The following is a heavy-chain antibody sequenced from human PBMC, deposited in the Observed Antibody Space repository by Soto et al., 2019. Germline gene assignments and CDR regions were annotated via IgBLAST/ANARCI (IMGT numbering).Heavy chain of an antibody. Sequence: QVQLVESGGGVVQPGRSLRLSCAASGFTFSSYAMHWVRQAPGKGLEWVAVISYDGSNKYYADSVKGRFTISRDNSKNTLYLQMNSLRAEDTAVYYCAREEPSGEVAYDYWGQGTLVNVSA. V-gene: IGHV3-30-3*01. J-gene: IGHJ4*02. D-gene: IGHD2-15*01. CDR2: ISYDGSNK. CDR3: AREEPSGEVAYDY. CDR1: GFTFSSYA.